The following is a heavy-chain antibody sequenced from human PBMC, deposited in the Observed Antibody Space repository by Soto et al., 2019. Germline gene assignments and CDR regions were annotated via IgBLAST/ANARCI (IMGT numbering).Heavy chain of an antibody. V-gene: IGHV5-10-1*01. CDR3: ARQIYDSDTGPNFQYYFDS. D-gene: IGHD3-22*01. CDR1: GDSFAGYW. CDR2: IDPSDSQT. Sequence: PGEFLRISCRGAGDSFAGYWITWVRQKPGKGLEWMGRIDPSDSQTYYSPSFRGHVTISATKSITTVFLQWSSLRASDTAMYYCARQIYDSDTGPNFQYYFDSWGQGTPVTVSS. J-gene: IGHJ4*02.